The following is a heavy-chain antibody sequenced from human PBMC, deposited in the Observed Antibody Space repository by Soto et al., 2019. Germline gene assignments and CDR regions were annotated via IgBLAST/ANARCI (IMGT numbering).Heavy chain of an antibody. Sequence: PGGSLRLSCAASGFTFSSYEMNWVRQAPGKGLEWVSYITTSGKTIHYADSVRGRFTISRGNAKNSLYLQMNSLRAEDTAVYYCARDIDYYDSSGYQDYWGQGTLVTVSS. CDR3: ARDIDYYDSSGYQDY. D-gene: IGHD3-22*01. J-gene: IGHJ4*02. CDR1: GFTFSSYE. CDR2: ITTSGKTI. V-gene: IGHV3-48*03.